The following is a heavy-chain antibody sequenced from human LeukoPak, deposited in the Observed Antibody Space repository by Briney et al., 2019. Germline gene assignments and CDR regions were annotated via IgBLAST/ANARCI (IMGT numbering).Heavy chain of an antibody. CDR3: ARVPPPNYDILTGYYDEYYFDY. Sequence: GASVKVSCKASGYTFTSYGISWVRQAPGQGLEWMGWISAYNGNTNYAQKLQGRVTMTTDTSTSTAYMELRSLRSDDTAVYYCARVPPPNYDILTGYYDEYYFDYWGQGTLVTVSS. CDR1: GYTFTSYG. V-gene: IGHV1-18*01. CDR2: ISAYNGNT. D-gene: IGHD3-9*01. J-gene: IGHJ4*02.